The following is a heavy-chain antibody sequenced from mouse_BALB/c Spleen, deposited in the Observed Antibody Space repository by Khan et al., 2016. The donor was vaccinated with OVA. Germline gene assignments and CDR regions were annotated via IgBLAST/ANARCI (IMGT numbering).Heavy chain of an antibody. CDR2: IDPANGNT. D-gene: IGHD2-4*01. Sequence: IQLVQSGAELVKPGASVKLSCTASGFTIKDTYIHWVKQRPEQGLEWIGRIDPANGNTQYDPKFQDKATITADTSSNTAYLQLSSLTSEDAAVYYCTRTSDYDDALDYWGQGTSVTVSS. J-gene: IGHJ4*01. V-gene: IGHV14-3*02. CDR1: GFTIKDTY. CDR3: TRTSDYDDALDY.